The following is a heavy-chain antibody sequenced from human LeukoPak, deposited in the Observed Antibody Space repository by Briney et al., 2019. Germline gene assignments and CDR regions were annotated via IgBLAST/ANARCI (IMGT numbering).Heavy chain of an antibody. Sequence: PGGSLRLSCAASGFTFSSYAMSWVRQAPGKRLEWVSAISGSGGSTYYADSVKGRFTISRDNSKNTLYLQMNSLRAEDTAVYYCAKDVAIQLWCFDYWGQGTLVTVSS. D-gene: IGHD5-18*01. CDR3: AKDVAIQLWCFDY. CDR2: ISGSGGST. J-gene: IGHJ4*02. V-gene: IGHV3-23*01. CDR1: GFTFSSYA.